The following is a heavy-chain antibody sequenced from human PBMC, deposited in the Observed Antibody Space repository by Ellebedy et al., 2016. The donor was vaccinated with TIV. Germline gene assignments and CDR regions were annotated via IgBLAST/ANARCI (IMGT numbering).Heavy chain of an antibody. CDR1: GFTFSDYY. D-gene: IGHD6-19*01. CDR3: ARDRIAVADNGFDP. CDR2: VTNTGSSV. V-gene: IGHV3-11*04. J-gene: IGHJ5*02. Sequence: GGSLRLSCAASGFTFSDYYMGWVRQAPGKGLDWVSYVTNTGSSVYYADSVRGRFTMSRDNAKNSLYLQMSSLRDEDTALYYCARDRIAVADNGFDPWGQGTLVTVSS.